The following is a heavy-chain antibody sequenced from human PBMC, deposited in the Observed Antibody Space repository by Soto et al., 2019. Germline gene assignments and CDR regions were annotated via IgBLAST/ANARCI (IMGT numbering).Heavy chain of an antibody. J-gene: IGHJ2*01. CDR2: IYYSGST. Sequence: QVQLQESGPGLVKPSETLSLTCTVSGGSISSYYWSWIRQPPGKGLEWIGYIYYSGSTNYNPSLQSRVTISVDPSKNQFSLKLSSVTAADTAVYYCARTQGSGPNWYFDLWGRGTLVTVSS. CDR3: ARTQGSGPNWYFDL. CDR1: GGSISSYY. V-gene: IGHV4-59*08.